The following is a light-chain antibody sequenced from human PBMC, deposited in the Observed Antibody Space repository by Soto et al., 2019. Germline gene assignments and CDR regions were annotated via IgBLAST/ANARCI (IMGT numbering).Light chain of an antibody. CDR2: DVS. J-gene: IGLJ1*01. V-gene: IGLV2-11*01. Sequence: QPVLTQPRSVSGSPGQSVTISCTGTSSDVGGHKYVSWYQHHPGKAPKLMIYDVSKRPSGVPDRFSGSKSGNTASLTISGLQAEDEADYHCCSYAGSNTYVFGTGTKVTVL. CDR3: CSYAGSNTYV. CDR1: SSDVGGHKY.